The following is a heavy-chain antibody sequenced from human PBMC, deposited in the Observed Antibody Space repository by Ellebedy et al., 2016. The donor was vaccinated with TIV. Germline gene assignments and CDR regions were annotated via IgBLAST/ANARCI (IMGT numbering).Heavy chain of an antibody. CDR1: GDSISNIIW. CDR2: IDYSGAA. J-gene: IGHJ6*02. CDR3: AVNARGYYGIDV. V-gene: IGHV4-28*01. Sequence: SETLSLTXDVSGDSISNIIWWSWIRQPPGKALEWFGFIDYSGAARQNPSLKSRLSISIDTSKNQVSLRLSSVTAADTAIYYCAVNARGYYGIDVWGQGTTVTVSS. D-gene: IGHD3-10*01.